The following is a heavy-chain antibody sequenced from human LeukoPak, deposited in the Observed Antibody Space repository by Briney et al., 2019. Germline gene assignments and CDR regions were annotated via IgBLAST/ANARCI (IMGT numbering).Heavy chain of an antibody. D-gene: IGHD6-13*01. CDR2: IYSGGST. CDR3: ARSRIAAAGLPDY. CDR1: GFTVSSNY. V-gene: IGHV3-53*01. J-gene: IGHJ4*02. Sequence: GGSLRLSCAASGFTVSSNYMSWVRQAPWKGLEWVSVIYSGGSTYYADSVKGRFTISRDNSKNTLYLQMNSLRAEDTAVYYCARSRIAAAGLPDYWGQGTLVTVSS.